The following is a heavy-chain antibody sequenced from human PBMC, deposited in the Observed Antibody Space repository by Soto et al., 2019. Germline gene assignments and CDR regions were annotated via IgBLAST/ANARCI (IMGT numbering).Heavy chain of an antibody. D-gene: IGHD3-16*01. CDR1: GFTFDDYA. V-gene: IGHV3-9*01. CDR3: AKDRDPGETTGGGEYFDY. Sequence: EVHLVESGGGLVQPGRSLRLSCVASGFTFDDYAMHWVRQAPGKGLEWVAGFSWNSGNIGYADAVKGRFTISRDNAKNSLYLQMNSLRPDDTALYYCAKDRDPGETTGGGEYFDYWGQGTLVTVSS. J-gene: IGHJ4*02. CDR2: FSWNSGNI.